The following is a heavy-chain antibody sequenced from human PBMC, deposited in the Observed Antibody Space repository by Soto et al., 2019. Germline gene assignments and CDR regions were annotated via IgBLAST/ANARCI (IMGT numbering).Heavy chain of an antibody. D-gene: IGHD6-19*01. CDR2: ISAYNGNT. V-gene: IGHV1-18*01. Sequence: ASVKVSCKASGYTFTSYGISWVRQAPGQGLEWMGWISAYNGNTNYAQKLQGRDTMTTDASTSTAYMELRSLRSDDTAVYYCAREVIAVAGNWFDPWGQGTLVTVSS. CDR3: AREVIAVAGNWFDP. J-gene: IGHJ5*02. CDR1: GYTFTSYG.